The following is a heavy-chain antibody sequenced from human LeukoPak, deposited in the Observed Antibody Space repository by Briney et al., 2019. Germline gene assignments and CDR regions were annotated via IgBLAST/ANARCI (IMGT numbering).Heavy chain of an antibody. V-gene: IGHV3-7*01. D-gene: IGHD3-10*02. CDR1: GFTFGDYA. CDR2: INQDGREK. J-gene: IGHJ6*04. CDR3: AELGITMIGGV. Sequence: GGSLRLSCTASGFTFGDYAMTWVRQAPGKGLEWVANINQDGREKYYVGSVKGRFTISRDNAKNSLYLQMNSLRAEDTAVYYCAELGITMIGGVWGKGTTVTISS.